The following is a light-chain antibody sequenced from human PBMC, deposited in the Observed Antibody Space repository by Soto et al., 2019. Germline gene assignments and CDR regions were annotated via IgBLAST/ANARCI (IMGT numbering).Light chain of an antibody. CDR1: QSLLYNDGKTC. J-gene: IGKJ2*01. V-gene: IGKV2D-29*01. Sequence: DVMVTQTPLSLSVTPGQSASISCKSSQSLLYNDGKTCLYWYLQKPGEPPQLLNYEVSNRFSGVPERFIGSGSGTDFTLEISRVEAEDVGLYYCMQGIQVPYTFGQGTKLEIK. CDR3: MQGIQVPYT. CDR2: EVS.